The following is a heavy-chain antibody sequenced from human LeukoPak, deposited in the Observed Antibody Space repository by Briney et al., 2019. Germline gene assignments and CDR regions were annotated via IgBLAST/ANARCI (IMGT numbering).Heavy chain of an antibody. V-gene: IGHV3-21*01. CDR1: GFSFSSYS. CDR3: ARASSWGLDY. CDR2: ISSSSSYI. Sequence: GGSLRLSCAASGFSFSSYSMKWVRQAPGKGLEWVSSISSSSSYIYYADSVKGRFTISRDNAKNSLYLQMNSLRAEDTAVYYCARASSWGLDYWGQGTLVTVSS. J-gene: IGHJ4*02. D-gene: IGHD3-16*01.